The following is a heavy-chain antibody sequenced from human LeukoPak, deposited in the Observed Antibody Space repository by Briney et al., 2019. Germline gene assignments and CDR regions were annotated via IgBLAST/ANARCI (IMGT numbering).Heavy chain of an antibody. J-gene: IGHJ4*02. CDR2: MTSDSNTI. CDR1: GGNFSVYC. Sequence: GGSLRLSCAASGGNFSVYCRNWVRQAPGKGLEWISYMTSDSNTIYYADSVRGLFTISRDNAKKSVYLELSNLRADDTAMYYCARSTEWFADYWGQGTLVTVSS. CDR3: ARSTEWFADY. V-gene: IGHV3-48*01. D-gene: IGHD3-3*01.